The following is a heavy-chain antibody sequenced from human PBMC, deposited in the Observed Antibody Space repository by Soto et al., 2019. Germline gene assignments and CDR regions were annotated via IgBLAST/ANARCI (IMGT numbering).Heavy chain of an antibody. V-gene: IGHV3-21*01. CDR3: ARDRNDYVWGSYRYTGGYYFDY. D-gene: IGHD3-16*02. J-gene: IGHJ4*02. Sequence: EVQLVESGGGLVKPGGSLRLSCAASGFTFSSYSMNWVRQAPGKGLEWVSSISSSSSYIYYADSVKGRFTISRDNAKNSLYLQVNSLRAEDTAVYYCARDRNDYVWGSYRYTGGYYFDYWGQGTLVTVSS. CDR2: ISSSSSYI. CDR1: GFTFSSYS.